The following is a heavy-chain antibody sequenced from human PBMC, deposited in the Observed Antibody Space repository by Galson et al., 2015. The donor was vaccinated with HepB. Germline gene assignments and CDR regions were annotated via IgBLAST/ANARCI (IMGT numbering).Heavy chain of an antibody. CDR3: AKDREGDGDYGDFDY. V-gene: IGHV3-9*01. CDR2: ISWNSGSI. J-gene: IGHJ4*02. D-gene: IGHD4-17*01. Sequence: LRLSCAASGFTFDDYAMHWVRQAPGKGLEWVSGISWNSGSIGYADSVKGRFTISRDNAKNSLYLQMNSLRAEDTALYYCAKDREGDGDYGDFDYWGQGTLVTVSS. CDR1: GFTFDDYA.